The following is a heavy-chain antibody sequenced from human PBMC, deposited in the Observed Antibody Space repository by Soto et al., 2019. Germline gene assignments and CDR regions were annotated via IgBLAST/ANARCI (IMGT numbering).Heavy chain of an antibody. CDR2: IDPSDSYT. V-gene: IGHV5-10-1*01. D-gene: IGHD3-22*01. Sequence: GESLKISCGISGYGFTSHWITWVRQMPGKGLEWMGRIDPSDSYTNCSPSFQGHVTLSVDRSIATAYLHWGSLKASDSGVYYCARMREYFSDGLGQYYLDSWGQGTLVTVSS. CDR1: GYGFTSHW. J-gene: IGHJ4*02. CDR3: ARMREYFSDGLGQYYLDS.